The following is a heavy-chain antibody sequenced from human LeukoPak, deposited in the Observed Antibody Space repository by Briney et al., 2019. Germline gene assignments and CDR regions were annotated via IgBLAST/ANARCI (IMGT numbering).Heavy chain of an antibody. CDR1: GGSISSYY. CDR3: ARGLYSSGRFDY. Sequence: PSETLSLTCTVSGGSISSYYWSWIRQPPGKGLEWIGYIYYSGSTNHNPSLKSRVTISVDTSKNQFSLKLSSVTAADTAVYYCARGLYSSGRFDYWGQGTLVTVSS. D-gene: IGHD6-19*01. V-gene: IGHV4-59*01. CDR2: IYYSGST. J-gene: IGHJ4*02.